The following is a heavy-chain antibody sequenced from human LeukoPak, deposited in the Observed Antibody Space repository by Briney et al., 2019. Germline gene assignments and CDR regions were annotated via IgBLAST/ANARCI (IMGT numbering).Heavy chain of an antibody. Sequence: SETLSLTCTVSGGSVSSGGYYWSWIRQHPGKGLEWIGFIYYTGSTSYNPSLKSRVTISVDTSKKQLSLKLRSVTAADTAVYYCAREWSAFDIWGQGTLVTVSS. V-gene: IGHV4-61*08. CDR3: AREWSAFDI. J-gene: IGHJ3*02. D-gene: IGHD3-3*01. CDR1: GGSVSSGGYY. CDR2: IYYTGST.